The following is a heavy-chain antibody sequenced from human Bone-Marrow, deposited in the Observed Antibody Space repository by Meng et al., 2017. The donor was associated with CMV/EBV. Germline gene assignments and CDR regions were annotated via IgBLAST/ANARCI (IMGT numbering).Heavy chain of an antibody. CDR1: GGTFSSYT. CDR2: FIPILGIA. D-gene: IGHD6-13*01. CDR3: AREQQLDKNWFDP. V-gene: IGHV1-69*04. Sequence: SVKVSCKASGGTFSSYTISWVRQAPGQGLEWMGRFIPILGIANYAQKFQGRVTITADKSTSTAYMELSSLRSEDTAVYYCAREQQLDKNWFDPWGQRTRVTGSS. J-gene: IGHJ5*02.